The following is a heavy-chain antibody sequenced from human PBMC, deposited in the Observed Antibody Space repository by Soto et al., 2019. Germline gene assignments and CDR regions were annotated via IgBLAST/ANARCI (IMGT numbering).Heavy chain of an antibody. CDR3: AREVVVAATGWFDP. J-gene: IGHJ5*02. CDR2: IIPIFGTA. CDR1: GGTFSSYA. V-gene: IGHV1-69*13. D-gene: IGHD2-15*01. Sequence: GASVKVSCKASGGTFSSYAISWVRQAPGQGLEWMGGIIPIFGTANYAQKFQGRVTITADESTSTAYMELSSLRSEDTAVYYCAREVVVAATGWFDPWGQGTLVTVS.